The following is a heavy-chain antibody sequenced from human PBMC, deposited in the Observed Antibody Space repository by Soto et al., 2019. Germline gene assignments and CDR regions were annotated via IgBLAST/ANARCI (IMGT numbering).Heavy chain of an antibody. D-gene: IGHD7-27*01. CDR1: GYTFTSYG. CDR3: ARLSIITGDLRYYFDY. J-gene: IGHJ4*02. CDR2: ISAYNGNT. V-gene: IGHV1-18*01. Sequence: ASVKVSCKASGYTFTSYGISWVRQAPGQGLEWMGWISAYNGNTNYAQKLQGRVTMTTDTSTSTAYMELRSLRSDDTAVYYCARLSIITGDLRYYFDYWGQGTLVTVSS.